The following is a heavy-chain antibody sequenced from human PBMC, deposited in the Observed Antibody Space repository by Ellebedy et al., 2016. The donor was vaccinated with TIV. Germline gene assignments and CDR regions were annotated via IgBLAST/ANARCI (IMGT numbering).Heavy chain of an antibody. CDR1: GFTFSSYG. Sequence: GESLKISCAASGFTFSSYGMHWVRQAPGKGLEWVAVISYDGSNKYYADSVKGRFTISRENSKNTLYLQMNSLRAEDTAVYYCAREMGYCSGGSCYARLYYYNGMDVWGQGTTVTVSS. V-gene: IGHV3-30*03. CDR2: ISYDGSNK. J-gene: IGHJ6*02. D-gene: IGHD2-15*01. CDR3: AREMGYCSGGSCYARLYYYNGMDV.